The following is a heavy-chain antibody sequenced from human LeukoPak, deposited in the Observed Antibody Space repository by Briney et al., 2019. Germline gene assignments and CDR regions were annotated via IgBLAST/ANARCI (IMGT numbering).Heavy chain of an antibody. D-gene: IGHD2-21*01. CDR2: IHSGGNT. J-gene: IGHJ6*02. CDR3: ARERDGYCGGNCYYYYGMDV. Sequence: GGSLRLSCTASGFAVSSNYINWVRQAPGKGLEWVSVIHSGGNTYYAHSVKDRFTISRDNSKNTVYLQMNSLRAEDTALYYCARERDGYCGGNCYYYYGMDVWGQGTTVTVSS. CDR1: GFAVSSNY. V-gene: IGHV3-66*01.